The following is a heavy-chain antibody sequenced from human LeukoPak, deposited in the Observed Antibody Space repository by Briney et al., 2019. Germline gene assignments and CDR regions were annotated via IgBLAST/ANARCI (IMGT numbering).Heavy chain of an antibody. CDR2: IYVSGNT. V-gene: IGHV4-4*07. Sequence: SETLSLTCTVSGGSISNYYWSWIRQPAGKGLEWIGRIYVSGNTNYNPSLKSRITMSVDTSKNQFSLNLSSVTAADTAVYYCARSPQGGGRHRFDYWGQGTLVTVSS. CDR3: ARSPQGGGRHRFDY. J-gene: IGHJ4*02. D-gene: IGHD2-15*01. CDR1: GGSISNYY.